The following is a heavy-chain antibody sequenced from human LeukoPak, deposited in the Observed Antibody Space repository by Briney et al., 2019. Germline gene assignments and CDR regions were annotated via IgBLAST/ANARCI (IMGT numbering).Heavy chain of an antibody. D-gene: IGHD3-10*01. CDR3: ARIGVRSVIIFGVFDY. J-gene: IGHJ4*02. CDR2: IYHSGNT. Sequence: PSGTLSLTCGVFGGSFSASYWSWIRQPPGKGLEWIGSIYHSGNTYYNPSLKSRVTISVDTAKNQFSLKLSSVTATDTAVYYCARIGVRSVIIFGVFDYWGQGIRVTVSS. V-gene: IGHV4-34*01. CDR1: GGSFSASY.